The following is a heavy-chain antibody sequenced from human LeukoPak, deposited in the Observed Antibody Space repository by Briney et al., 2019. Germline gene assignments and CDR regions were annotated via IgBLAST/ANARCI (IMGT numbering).Heavy chain of an antibody. D-gene: IGHD3-10*01. CDR2: INHSGST. V-gene: IGHV4-34*01. Sequence: SETLSLTCAVYGGSFSGYYWSWIRQPPGKGLEWIGEINHSGSTNYNPSLKSRVTISVDTSKNQFSLKLSSVTAAGTAVYYCARGRGVLLWFGEPRPYYFDYWGQGTLVTVSS. J-gene: IGHJ4*02. CDR3: ARGRGVLLWFGEPRPYYFDY. CDR1: GGSFSGYY.